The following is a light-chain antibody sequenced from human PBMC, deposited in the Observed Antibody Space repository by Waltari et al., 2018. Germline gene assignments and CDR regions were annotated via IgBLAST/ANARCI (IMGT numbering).Light chain of an antibody. V-gene: IGKV1-16*02. Sequence: DIQMTQSLSSLSPSVGDRVIITCRASQAINTFLAWFQQKPGKAPRSLIYAASTLQSGVSSNFSGSGSGTNFTLTISSLQPEDCATYYCQQYNSFPPTFGRGTRVEI. CDR2: AAS. J-gene: IGKJ4*01. CDR1: QAINTF. CDR3: QQYNSFPPT.